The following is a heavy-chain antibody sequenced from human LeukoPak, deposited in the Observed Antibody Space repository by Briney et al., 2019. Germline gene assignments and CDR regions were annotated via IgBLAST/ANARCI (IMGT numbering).Heavy chain of an antibody. J-gene: IGHJ4*02. CDR3: ARVRGYSSGWYRYFDY. CDR1: GGSISSSPYY. CDR2: IYYSGTT. V-gene: IGHV4-39*07. Sequence: SETLSLTCTVSGGSISSSPYYWGWIRQPPGKGLEWIGSIYYSGTTHYNPSLESRVTISVDTSRNQFSLKLASVTAADTAVYYCARVRGYSSGWYRYFDYWGQGTLVTVSS. D-gene: IGHD6-19*01.